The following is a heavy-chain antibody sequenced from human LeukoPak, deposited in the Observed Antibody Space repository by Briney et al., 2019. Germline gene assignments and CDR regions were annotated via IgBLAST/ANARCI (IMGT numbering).Heavy chain of an antibody. V-gene: IGHV3-11*01. CDR1: GFTFSDYY. D-gene: IGHD3-22*01. CDR2: ISSGGRAT. Sequence: GGSLRLSCAASGFTFSDYYMSWIRQAPGKGLEWVSYISSGGRATYYADSVKGRFTISRVNAKNSLYLQMNSLRAEDTAVYYCAKDLNPDDSSGYSTYPFDYWGQGTLVTVSS. J-gene: IGHJ4*02. CDR3: AKDLNPDDSSGYSTYPFDY.